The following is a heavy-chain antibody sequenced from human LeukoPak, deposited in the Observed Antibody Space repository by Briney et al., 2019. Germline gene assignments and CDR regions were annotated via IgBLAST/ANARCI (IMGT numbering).Heavy chain of an antibody. CDR2: IYYSGST. V-gene: IGHV4-39*07. CDR3: ARRYGYSSSSRHLYFDY. D-gene: IGHD6-6*01. CDR1: GGSISSSSYY. Sequence: SETLSPTCTVSGGSISSSSYYWGWIRQPPGKGLEWIGSIYYSGSTYYNPSLKSRVTISVDTSKNQFSLKLSSVTAADTAVYYCARRYGYSSSSRHLYFDYWGQGTLVTVSS. J-gene: IGHJ4*02.